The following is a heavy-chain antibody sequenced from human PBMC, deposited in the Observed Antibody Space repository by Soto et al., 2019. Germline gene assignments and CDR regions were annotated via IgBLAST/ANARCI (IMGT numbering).Heavy chain of an antibody. CDR3: ARYTGYDYIWGSYFVY. CDR2: IKQDGSEK. J-gene: IGHJ4*02. Sequence: GGSLRLSCAASGFTFSSYWMSWVRQAPGKGLEWVANIKQDGSEKYYVDSVRGRFTISRDNAKNSLYLQMNSLRAEDTAVYYCARYTGYDYIWGSYFVYWGQGALVTVSS. CDR1: GFTFSSYW. D-gene: IGHD3-16*01. V-gene: IGHV3-7*01.